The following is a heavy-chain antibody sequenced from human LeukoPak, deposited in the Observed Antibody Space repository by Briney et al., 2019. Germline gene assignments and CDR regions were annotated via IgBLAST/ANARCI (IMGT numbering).Heavy chain of an antibody. D-gene: IGHD4-17*01. Sequence: SETLSLTCAVYGGSFSGYYWSWIRQPPGKGLEWIGEINHSGSTNYNPSLKSRVTISVDKSKNQFSLKLSSVTAADTAVYYCARFYGDSRAVNWFDPWGQGTLVTVSS. CDR1: GGSFSGYY. J-gene: IGHJ5*02. CDR2: INHSGST. V-gene: IGHV4-34*01. CDR3: ARFYGDSRAVNWFDP.